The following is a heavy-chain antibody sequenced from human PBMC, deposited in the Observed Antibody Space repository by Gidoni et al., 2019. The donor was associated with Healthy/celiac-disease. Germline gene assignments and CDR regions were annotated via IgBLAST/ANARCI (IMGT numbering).Heavy chain of an antibody. V-gene: IGHV3-43*01. CDR3: AKDIRYYYYGMDV. J-gene: IGHJ6*02. CDR1: GFTFDDYT. CDR2: ISWDGGST. Sequence: EVQLVESGGVVVQPGGSLRLSCAASGFTFDDYTMHWVRQAPGKGLEWVSLISWDGGSTYYADSVKGRFTISRDNSKNSPYLQMNSLRTEDTALYYCAKDIRYYYYGMDVWGQGTTVTVSS.